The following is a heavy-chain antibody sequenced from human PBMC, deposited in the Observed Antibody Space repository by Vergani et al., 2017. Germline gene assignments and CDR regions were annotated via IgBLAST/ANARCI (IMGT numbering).Heavy chain of an antibody. CDR3: ASRVSAGGGLDT. D-gene: IGHD2-15*01. CDR2: ITSTGATI. V-gene: IGHV3-21*02. Sequence: VQLVESGGGVVQRGGSLRLSCGASGFTFKNNTMTWVRQSPGKGLEWVSSITSTGATINYADSVKGRFTISRDNAKKFLYLQMNNLRAEDTALYYCASRVSAGGGLDTWGQGTLVTVS. CDR1: GFTFKNNT. J-gene: IGHJ5*02.